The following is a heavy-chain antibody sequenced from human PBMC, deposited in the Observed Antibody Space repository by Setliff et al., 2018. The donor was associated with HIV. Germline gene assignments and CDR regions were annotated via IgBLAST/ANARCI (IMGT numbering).Heavy chain of an antibody. V-gene: IGHV4-34*01. CDR1: GGSVSGHY. CDR2: MNHRGVI. D-gene: IGHD4-17*01. CDR3: AAFFVTPLMTQDF. Sequence: PSETLSLTCAVYGGSVSGHYWGWFRQPPGKGLEFIGEMNHRGVIKYLSSLKSRVTISRDPSTKQFSLKMTSMTAADTAVYYCAAFFVTPLMTQDFWGQGTLVTVSS. J-gene: IGHJ4*02.